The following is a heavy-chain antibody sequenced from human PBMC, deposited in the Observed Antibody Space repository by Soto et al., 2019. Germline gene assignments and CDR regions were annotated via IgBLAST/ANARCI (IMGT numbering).Heavy chain of an antibody. CDR3: AREAAGFRRYYFDY. J-gene: IGHJ4*02. CDR1: AFTFSSYA. Sequence: EVQLVESGGGLVQPGGSLRLSCAASAFTFSSYAMHWVRQAPGRGLEYVSAISSNGGNTYYANSVKGRFTISRDNSKYTLYLQMVSLRAEDMAMYYWAREAAGFRRYYFDYWGQGTLGTVSS. CDR2: ISSNGGNT. V-gene: IGHV3-64*01. D-gene: IGHD6-19*01.